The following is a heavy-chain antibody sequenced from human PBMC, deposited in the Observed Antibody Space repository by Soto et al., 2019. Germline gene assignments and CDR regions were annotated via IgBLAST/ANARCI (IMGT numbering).Heavy chain of an antibody. CDR1: GGSISSGGYY. Sequence: SETLSLTCTVSGGSISSGGYYWSWIRQHPGKGLEWIGYIYYSGSTYYNPSLKSRVTVSVDTSKNQFSLKLSSVTAADTAVYYCARETVISGMDVWGQGTTVTVSS. CDR2: IYYSGST. CDR3: ARETVISGMDV. V-gene: IGHV4-31*03. J-gene: IGHJ6*02.